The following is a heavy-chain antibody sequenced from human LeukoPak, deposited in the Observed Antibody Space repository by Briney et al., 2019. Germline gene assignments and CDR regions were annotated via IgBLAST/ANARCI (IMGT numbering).Heavy chain of an antibody. CDR3: ARDASTRCYLCEVDH. CDR2: ISAGSNYI. V-gene: IGHV3-21*01. Sequence: GGSLRLSCAASGFTFSDYSMNWVRQAPGKRLEWVSSISAGSNYIYYGDSVKGRFTISRDNAKNSLYLQMSSLRAEDTAVYYCARDASTRCYLCEVDHWGQGTLVTVSS. CDR1: GFTFSDYS. D-gene: IGHD2-2*01. J-gene: IGHJ4*02.